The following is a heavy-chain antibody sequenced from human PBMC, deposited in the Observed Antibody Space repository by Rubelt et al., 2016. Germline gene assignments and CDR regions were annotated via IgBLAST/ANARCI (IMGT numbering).Heavy chain of an antibody. CDR2: ISYSGST. V-gene: IGHV4-39*01. CDR3: ARLRWNDFWFDP. CDR1: GGSISSSTYY. Sequence: QLQLQESGPGLVKPSETLSLTCTVSGGSISSSTYYWGWIRQPPGKGLEWIGNISYSGSTYYNPSLKSRVTISVDTSKNQFSLKLSSVTAADTAVYYCARLRWNDFWFDPWGQGTLVTVSS. J-gene: IGHJ5*02. D-gene: IGHD1-1*01.